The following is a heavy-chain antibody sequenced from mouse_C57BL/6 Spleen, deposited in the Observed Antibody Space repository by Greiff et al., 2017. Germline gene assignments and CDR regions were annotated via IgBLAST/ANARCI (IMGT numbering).Heavy chain of an antibody. Sequence: QVQLQPSGAELVRPGASVTLSCQASGYTFTDYELHWVKQTPVHGLEWIGAIDPETGGTAYNQKFKGKAIMTADKSSSTANMELRSLTSEDSAVYDCTRLNWGGYFDVWGTGTMVTVSA. D-gene: IGHD4-1*01. CDR2: IDPETGGT. CDR1: GYTFTDYE. J-gene: IGHJ1*03. CDR3: TRLNWGGYFDV. V-gene: IGHV1-15*01.